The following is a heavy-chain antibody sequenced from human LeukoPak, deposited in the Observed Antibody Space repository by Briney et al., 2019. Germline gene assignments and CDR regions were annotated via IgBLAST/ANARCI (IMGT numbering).Heavy chain of an antibody. CDR3: ARAPGGYLDY. CDR1: GGSIGGGSYY. D-gene: IGHD3-16*01. J-gene: IGHJ4*02. Sequence: SQTLSLTCTVSGGSIGGGSYYWSWIRQPAGKGLEWIGRIYISGSTNYNPSLKSRVTISVDTSKNQFSLKLSSVTAADTAVYYCARAPGGYLDYWGQGTLVTVSS. V-gene: IGHV4-61*02. CDR2: IYISGST.